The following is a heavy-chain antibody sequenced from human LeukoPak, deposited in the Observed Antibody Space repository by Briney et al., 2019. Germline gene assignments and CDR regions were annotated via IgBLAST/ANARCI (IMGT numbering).Heavy chain of an antibody. D-gene: IGHD2-2*01. CDR3: ARGQYQSHYGMDV. Sequence: ASVKVSCKASGYTFTSYDINWVRQATGQGLEWMGWMNPSSGGTNYAQKFQGRVTMTRDTSISTAYMDLSRLRSDDTAVYYCARGQYQSHYGMDVWGQGTTVTVSS. V-gene: IGHV1-2*02. J-gene: IGHJ6*02. CDR2: MNPSSGGT. CDR1: GYTFTSYD.